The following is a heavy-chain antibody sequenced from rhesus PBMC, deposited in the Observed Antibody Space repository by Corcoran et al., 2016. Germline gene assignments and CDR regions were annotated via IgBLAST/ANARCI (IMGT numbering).Heavy chain of an antibody. CDR2: IFGGSGST. V-gene: IGHV4-147*01. J-gene: IGHJ4*01. CDR1: GGSISSHY. Sequence: QVQLQESGPGLVKPSETLSLNCAVSGGSISSHYWSWIRQSPGKGLGWVGYIFGGSGSTSYNPSLKSRVTISTDTSKNQFSLKLRSVSAADTAVYYCARSKASGTLDYWGQGVLVTVSS. D-gene: IGHD6-37*01. CDR3: ARSKASGTLDY.